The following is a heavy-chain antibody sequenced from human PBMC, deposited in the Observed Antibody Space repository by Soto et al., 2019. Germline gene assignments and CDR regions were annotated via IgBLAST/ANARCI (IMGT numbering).Heavy chain of an antibody. D-gene: IGHD4-17*01. CDR1: GGPISSYY. V-gene: IGHV4-59*01. CDR2: IYYSGST. Sequence: PSEPLFLTCTLSGGPISSYYWSWIRQPPGKGLEWIGYIYYSGSTNYTPSLKSRVTISVDTSKNQFSLKLSSVTAADTAVYYCGRGQVTTSWNWFDPSGQVTLVTVSS. J-gene: IGHJ5*02. CDR3: GRGQVTTSWNWFDP.